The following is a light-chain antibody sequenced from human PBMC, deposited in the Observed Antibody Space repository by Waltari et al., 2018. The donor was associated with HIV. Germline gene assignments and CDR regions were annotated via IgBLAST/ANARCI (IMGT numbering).Light chain of an antibody. CDR1: SSNIGSNY. CDR2: RSN. Sequence: QSVLTQPPSASGTPGQRVTISCSGSSSNIGSNYVYWYQKLPGTAPKILIYRSNHRPSGVPGGFSGSKSGTSASLAISGLRSEDEADYYCAAWDDSLSGHVVFGGGTKLTVL. J-gene: IGLJ2*01. V-gene: IGLV1-47*01. CDR3: AAWDDSLSGHVV.